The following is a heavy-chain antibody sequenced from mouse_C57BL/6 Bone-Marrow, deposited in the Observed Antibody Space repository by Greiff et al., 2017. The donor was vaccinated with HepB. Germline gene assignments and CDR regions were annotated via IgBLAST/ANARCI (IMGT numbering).Heavy chain of an antibody. D-gene: IGHD2-5*01. Sequence: VQLQESGPGLVQPSQSLSITCTVSGFSLTSYGVHWVRQSPGKGLEWLGVIWSGVSTDYNAAFISRLSISKDNSKSQVFCKMNSLQADDTAIYYCARNKAYYSKAWFAYWGQGTLVTVSA. CDR1: GFSLTSYG. CDR2: IWSGVST. V-gene: IGHV2-2*01. CDR3: ARNKAYYSKAWFAY. J-gene: IGHJ3*01.